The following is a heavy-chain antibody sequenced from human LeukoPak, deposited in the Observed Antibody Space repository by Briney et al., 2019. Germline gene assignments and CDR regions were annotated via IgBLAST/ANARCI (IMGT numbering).Heavy chain of an antibody. CDR1: GGSISGYY. D-gene: IGHD3-10*01. J-gene: IGHJ3*02. CDR2: IYYSGST. CDR3: ARIREDAFDI. V-gene: IGHV4-59*12. Sequence: SETLSLTCTVSGGSISGYYWSWIRQPPGKGLEWIGYIYYSGSTKYNPSLKSRVTILVDPSTIHYSLLLTSVTAADTAVYYCARIREDAFDIWGQGTLVTVSS.